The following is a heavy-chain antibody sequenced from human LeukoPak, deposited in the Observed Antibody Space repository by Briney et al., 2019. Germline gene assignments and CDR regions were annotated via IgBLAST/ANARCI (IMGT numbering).Heavy chain of an antibody. CDR1: GFTFSSYS. CDR3: ARSPPSYDFWSGTYYFDY. V-gene: IGHV3-21*01. Sequence: PGGSLRLSCAASGFTFSSYSMNWVRQAPGKGLEWVSSISSSSSYIYYADSVKGRFTISRDNAKNSLYLQMNSLRAEDTAVYYCARSPPSYDFWSGTYYFDYWGQGTLVTVSS. D-gene: IGHD3-3*01. CDR2: ISSSSSYI. J-gene: IGHJ4*02.